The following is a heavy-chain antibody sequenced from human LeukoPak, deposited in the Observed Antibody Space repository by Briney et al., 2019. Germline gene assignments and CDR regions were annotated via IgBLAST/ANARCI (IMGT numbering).Heavy chain of an antibody. V-gene: IGHV1-24*01. Sequence: ASVKVSCKVSGYTLTELSMHWVRQAPGKGLEWMGGFDPEDGETIYAQKFQGRVTITADKSTSTAYMELSSLRSEDTAVYYCASSQSYSSGWYGWVDYWGQGTLVTVSS. CDR3: ASSQSYSSGWYGWVDY. D-gene: IGHD6-19*01. J-gene: IGHJ4*02. CDR1: GYTLTELS. CDR2: FDPEDGET.